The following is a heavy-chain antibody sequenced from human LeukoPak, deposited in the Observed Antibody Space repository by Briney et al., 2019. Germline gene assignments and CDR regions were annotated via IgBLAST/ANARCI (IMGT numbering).Heavy chain of an antibody. Sequence: GGSLRLSCTTSGFIFSNFGMTWVRQAPGKGLEWVSGITGNGGTTYYSDSVKGRFTISRDNSKNTLYLQMNSLRAEDTAIYYCAKDISRLALGQGTLVTVSS. V-gene: IGHV3-23*01. J-gene: IGHJ5*02. CDR2: ITGNGGTT. CDR3: AKDISRLA. CDR1: GFIFSNFG.